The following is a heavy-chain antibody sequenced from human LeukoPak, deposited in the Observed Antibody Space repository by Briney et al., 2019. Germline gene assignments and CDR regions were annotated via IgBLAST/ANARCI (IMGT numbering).Heavy chain of an antibody. CDR2: IYYSGST. J-gene: IGHJ5*02. D-gene: IGHD3-9*01. CDR1: GGSISSGSYY. CDR3: ARGVRYFDWFPNWFDP. Sequence: PSETLSLTCTVSGGSISSGSYYWGWIRQPPGKGLEWIGSIYYSGSTYYNPSLKSRVTISVDTSKNQFSLKLSSVTAADTAVYYCARGVRYFDWFPNWFDPWGQGTLVTVSS. V-gene: IGHV4-39*07.